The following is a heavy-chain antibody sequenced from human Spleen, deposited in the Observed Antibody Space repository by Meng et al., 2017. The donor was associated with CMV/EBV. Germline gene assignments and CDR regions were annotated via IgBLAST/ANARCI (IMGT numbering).Heavy chain of an antibody. CDR2: IRYDGSNK. CDR3: AKDKVAPRGYFDY. CDR1: GFTFSSYG. Sequence: AASGFTFSSYGMHWVRQAPGKGLEWVAFIRYDGSNKYYADSVKGRFTISRDNSKNTLYLQMNSLRAEDTAVYYCAKDKVAPRGYFDYWGQGTLVTVSS. J-gene: IGHJ4*02. V-gene: IGHV3-30*02. D-gene: IGHD2-15*01.